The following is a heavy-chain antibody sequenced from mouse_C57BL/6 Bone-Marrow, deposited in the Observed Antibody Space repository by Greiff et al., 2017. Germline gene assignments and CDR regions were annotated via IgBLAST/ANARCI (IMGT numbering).Heavy chain of an antibody. CDR2: ISSGGDYI. V-gene: IGHV5-9-1*02. CDR1: GFTFSSYA. Sequence: DVHLVESGEGLVKPGGSLKLSCAASGFTFSSYAMSWVRQTPEKRLEWVAYISSGGDYIYYADTVKGRFTISRDNARNTLYLQMSSLKSEDTAMYYCTITTVVAFDYWGQGTTLTVSS. CDR3: TITTVVAFDY. D-gene: IGHD1-1*01. J-gene: IGHJ2*01.